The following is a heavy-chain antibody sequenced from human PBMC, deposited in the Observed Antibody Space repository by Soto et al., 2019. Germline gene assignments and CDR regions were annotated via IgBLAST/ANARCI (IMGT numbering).Heavy chain of an antibody. CDR2: ISGSGGST. CDR3: AKPLRDYIWGAPH. V-gene: IGHV3-23*01. D-gene: IGHD3-16*01. Sequence: PGGSLRPSCAPTGLTATSYDLTWVRQAPGEGRKGEAAISGSGGSTYYADSVRGRFNISRDNFKNTLSLQMNRLRDEDSAVYYCAKPLRDYIWGAPHWGQGPLGTVSS. CDR1: GLTATSYD. J-gene: IGHJ4*02.